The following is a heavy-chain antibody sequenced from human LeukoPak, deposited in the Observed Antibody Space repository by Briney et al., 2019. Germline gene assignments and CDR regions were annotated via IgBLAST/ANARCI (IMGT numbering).Heavy chain of an antibody. D-gene: IGHD3-16*01. V-gene: IGHV3-23*01. J-gene: IGHJ2*01. Sequence: GGSLRPSCAASGFTFSSYAMSWVRQAPGKGLEWVSAISGSGGSTYYADSVKGRFTISRDNSKNTLYLQMNSLRAEDTAVYYCAKPLRLDWYFDLWGRGTLVTVSS. CDR2: ISGSGGST. CDR3: AKPLRLDWYFDL. CDR1: GFTFSSYA.